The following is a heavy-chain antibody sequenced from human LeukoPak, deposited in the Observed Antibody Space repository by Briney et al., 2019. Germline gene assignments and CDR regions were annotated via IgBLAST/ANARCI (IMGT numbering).Heavy chain of an antibody. V-gene: IGHV4-39*07. CDR3: ARVNSSGWYGDAFDI. Sequence: SETLSLTCTVSGGSISSSSYYWGWIRQPPGKGLEWIGSIYYSGSTYYNPSLKSRVTISVDTSKNQFSLKLSSVTAADTAVYYCARVNSSGWYGDAFDIWGQGTMVTVSS. CDR1: GGSISSSSYY. CDR2: IYYSGST. D-gene: IGHD6-19*01. J-gene: IGHJ3*02.